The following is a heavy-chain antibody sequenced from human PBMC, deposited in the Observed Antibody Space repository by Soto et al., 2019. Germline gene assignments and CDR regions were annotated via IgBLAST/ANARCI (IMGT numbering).Heavy chain of an antibody. CDR2: TYYRSKWYN. D-gene: IGHD3-3*01. Sequence: SQTLSLTCAISGDSVSSNSVAWNWIRPSPSRGLEWLGRTYYRSKWYNDYALSVKSRITINPDTSKNQFSLQLNSVTPEDTAVYYCARTRVYDSYNYYGMAVWGQGTKVTVSS. V-gene: IGHV6-1*01. CDR1: GDSVSSNSVA. CDR3: ARTRVYDSYNYYGMAV. J-gene: IGHJ6*02.